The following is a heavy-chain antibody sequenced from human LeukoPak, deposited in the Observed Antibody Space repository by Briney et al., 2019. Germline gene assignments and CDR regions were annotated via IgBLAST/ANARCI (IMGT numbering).Heavy chain of an antibody. J-gene: IGHJ4*02. Sequence: PSETLSLTCAVYGGSFSDYYWSWIRQSPGRGLEWIGEINQSGSTDYNPSLKSRVIISIDTSKTQFSLKLSSVTAADTAVYYCVRDYDSSGYYPFYWGQGTPVTVSS. V-gene: IGHV4-34*01. D-gene: IGHD3-22*01. CDR1: GGSFSDYY. CDR3: VRDYDSSGYYPFY. CDR2: INQSGST.